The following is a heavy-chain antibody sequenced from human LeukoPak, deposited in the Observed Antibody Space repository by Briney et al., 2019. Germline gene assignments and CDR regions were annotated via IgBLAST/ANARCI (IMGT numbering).Heavy chain of an antibody. V-gene: IGHV4-34*01. J-gene: IGHJ5*02. CDR1: GGSFSGYY. CDR2: INHSGST. CDR3: ARGIIVVVPAAGGNWFDP. D-gene: IGHD2-2*01. Sequence: PSETLSLTCAVYGGSFSGYYWGWIRQPPGKGLEWIGEINHSGSTNYNPSLKSRVTISVDTSKNQFSLKLSSVTAADTAVYYCARGIIVVVPAAGGNWFDPWGQGTLVTVSS.